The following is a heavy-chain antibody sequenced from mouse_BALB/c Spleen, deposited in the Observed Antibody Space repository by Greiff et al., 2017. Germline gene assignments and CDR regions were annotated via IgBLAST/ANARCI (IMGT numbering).Heavy chain of an antibody. CDR1: GFTFSSYT. Sequence: EVMLVESGGGLVKPGGSLKLSCAASGFTFSSYTMSWVRQTPEKRLEWVATISSGGSYTYYPDTVTGRFTISRDNAKNTLYLEMSSLRSEDTAMYYCARHYGSSGYYAMDYWGQGTSVTVSS. D-gene: IGHD1-1*01. CDR2: ISSGGSYT. CDR3: ARHYGSSGYYAMDY. J-gene: IGHJ4*01. V-gene: IGHV5-9-1*01.